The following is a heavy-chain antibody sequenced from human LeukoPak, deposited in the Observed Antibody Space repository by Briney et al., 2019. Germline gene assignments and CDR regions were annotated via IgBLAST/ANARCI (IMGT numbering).Heavy chain of an antibody. CDR3: ARDTRDGYNWDFDY. CDR1: GFTFSDYY. Sequence: GGSLRLSCAASGFTFSDYYMSWLRQAPGKGLEWVSYISSSSSYKNYADSVKGRFTISRDNAKNSLYLQMNSLRAEDTAVYYCARDTRDGYNWDFDYWGQGTLVTVSS. J-gene: IGHJ4*02. D-gene: IGHD5-24*01. CDR2: ISSSSSYK. V-gene: IGHV3-11*05.